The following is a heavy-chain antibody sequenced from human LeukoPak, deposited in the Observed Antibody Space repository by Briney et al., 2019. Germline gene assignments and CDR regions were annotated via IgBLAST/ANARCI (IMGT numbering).Heavy chain of an antibody. CDR2: FYYTGLT. V-gene: IGHV4-59*08. CDR3: ARHARGSGIAY. CDR1: GGSFSGYY. Sequence: SETLSLTCAVYGGSFSGYYWSWIRQTPGGGLQWIGYFYYTGLTRSNPSLESRVTISGDTSKNQFSLRLTSVTAADTAVYYCARHARGSGIAYWGQGTLVTVSS. J-gene: IGHJ4*02. D-gene: IGHD3-10*01.